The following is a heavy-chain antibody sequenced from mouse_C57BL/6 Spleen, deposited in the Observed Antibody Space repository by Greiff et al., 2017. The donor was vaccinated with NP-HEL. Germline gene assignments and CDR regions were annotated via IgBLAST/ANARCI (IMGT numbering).Heavy chain of an antibody. CDR1: GYAFSSSW. J-gene: IGHJ2*01. CDR2: IYPGAGDT. CDR3: AREITTVVPYYFDY. V-gene: IGHV1-82*01. D-gene: IGHD1-1*01. Sequence: VQLQQSGPELVKPGASVKISCKASGYAFSSSWMNWVKQRPGKGLEWIGRIYPGAGDTNYNGKFKGKATLTADKSSSTAYMQLSSLTSEDSAVYFCAREITTVVPYYFDYWGQGTTLTVSS.